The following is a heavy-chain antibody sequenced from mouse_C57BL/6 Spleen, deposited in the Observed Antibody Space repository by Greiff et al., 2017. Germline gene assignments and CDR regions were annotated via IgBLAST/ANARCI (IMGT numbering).Heavy chain of an antibody. J-gene: IGHJ4*01. CDR1: GFNIKDDY. Sequence: EVKLLESGAELVRPGASVKLSCTASGFNIKDDYMHWVKKRPEQGLEWIGWIDPENCDTEYASKFQGKATITADTSSNTAYLQLSSLTSEDTAVYYGTYAMDYWGQGTSVTVSS. V-gene: IGHV14-4*01. CDR2: IDPENCDT. CDR3: TYAMDY.